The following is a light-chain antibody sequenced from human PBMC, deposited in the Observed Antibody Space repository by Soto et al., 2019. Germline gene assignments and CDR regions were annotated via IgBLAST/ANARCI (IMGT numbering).Light chain of an antibody. J-gene: IGLJ1*01. V-gene: IGLV2-14*01. CDR2: DVS. CDR1: SSDIGDYNY. Sequence: QSVLTQPASVSGSPGQSITISWVGTSSDIGDYNYVSWFQQHPGKVPKVIIYDVSNRPSGVSYRFSATESGNTASLTISGLQAEDEADYYCCSYTRSGTLIFGTGTKVTAL. CDR3: CSYTRSGTLI.